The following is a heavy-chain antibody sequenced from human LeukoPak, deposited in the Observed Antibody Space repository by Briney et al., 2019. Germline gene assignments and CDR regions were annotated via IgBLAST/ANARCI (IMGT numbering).Heavy chain of an antibody. Sequence: QTGGSLRPSCEASGFTFGSHAMYWVRQAPGKGLEWVAGIFGSGGSPHYADSVKGRFTISRDNSRNTVYLQINSLRADDTAVYYCGKTTVGYSSSQKPAWPVDYWGQGTLVTVSS. CDR3: GKTTVGYSSSQKPAWPVDY. V-gene: IGHV3-23*01. D-gene: IGHD5-18*01. J-gene: IGHJ4*02. CDR2: IFGSGGSP. CDR1: GFTFGSHA.